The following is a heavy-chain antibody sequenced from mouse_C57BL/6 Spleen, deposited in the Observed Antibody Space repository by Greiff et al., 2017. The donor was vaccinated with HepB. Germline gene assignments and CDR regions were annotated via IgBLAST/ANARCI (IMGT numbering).Heavy chain of an antibody. J-gene: IGHJ4*01. V-gene: IGHV5-9-1*02. CDR3: TEEYDYDGYYCAMDY. Sequence: EVQGVESGEGLVKPGGSLKLSCAASGFTFSSYAMSWVRQTPEKRLEWVAYISSGGDYTYYADTVKGRFTISRDNARNTLYLQMSSLKSEDTAMYYCTEEYDYDGYYCAMDYWGQGTSVTVSS. CDR2: ISSGGDYT. CDR1: GFTFSSYA. D-gene: IGHD2-4*01.